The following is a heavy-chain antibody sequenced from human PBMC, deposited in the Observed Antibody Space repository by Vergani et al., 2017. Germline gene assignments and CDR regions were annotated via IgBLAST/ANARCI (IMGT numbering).Heavy chain of an antibody. CDR1: GFSFNSYW. Sequence: EVQVVESGGGLAQPGRSLRLSCTASGFSFNSYWMHWVRQVPGKGLLWVSRIKSDGSITAYADSVKGRFTISRDNAQNTLYLQMNSLGVEDTGVYYCARARCIETCYMSNWLDSWGQGTLVTVSS. CDR2: IKSDGSIT. J-gene: IGHJ5*01. D-gene: IGHD3-9*01. V-gene: IGHV3-74*03. CDR3: ARARCIETCYMSNWLDS.